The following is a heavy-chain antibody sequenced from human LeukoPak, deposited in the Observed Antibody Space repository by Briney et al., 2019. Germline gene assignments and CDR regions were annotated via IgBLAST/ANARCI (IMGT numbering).Heavy chain of an antibody. CDR1: GDSISSYY. D-gene: IGHD2-2*01. V-gene: IGHV4-59*12. CDR3: ARVSTSGRYDY. J-gene: IGHJ4*02. CDR2: ISYSGST. Sequence: SETLSLTCTVSGDSISSYYWNWIRQPPGKGLEWIGFISYSGSTNYNPSLKSRVSISVDTSKNQFSLKLSSVTAADTAMYYCARVSTSGRYDYWGQGTLVTVSS.